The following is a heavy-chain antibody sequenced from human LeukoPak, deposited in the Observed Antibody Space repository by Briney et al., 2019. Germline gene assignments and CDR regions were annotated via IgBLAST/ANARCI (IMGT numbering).Heavy chain of an antibody. V-gene: IGHV4-38-2*01. J-gene: IGHJ4*02. CDR3: AKTVWSRLAAGLDS. CDR1: NYSINSGYY. Sequence: SETLSLTCAVSNYSINSGYYWGWIRQPPGKGLEWIGSIYHSGSTYYNPSLKSRVTISVDTSKNQFSLKVNSVTATDTAVYYCAKTVWSRLAAGLDSWGQGTLVTVSS. D-gene: IGHD2-21*02. CDR2: IYHSGST.